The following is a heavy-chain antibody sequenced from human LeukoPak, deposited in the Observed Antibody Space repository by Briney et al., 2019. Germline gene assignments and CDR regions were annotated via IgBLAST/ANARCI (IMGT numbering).Heavy chain of an antibody. CDR1: GFTLSSYE. V-gene: IGHV3-48*03. CDR2: ISSSGSTI. CDR3: ARAGSYSYGVLFDY. D-gene: IGHD5-18*01. Sequence: GGSLRLSCAASGFTLSSYEINWVRQAPGKGLEWVSYISSSGSTIYYADSVKGRFTISRDNAKNSLYLQMSSLRAEDTAVYYCARAGSYSYGVLFDYWGQGTLVTVSS. J-gene: IGHJ4*02.